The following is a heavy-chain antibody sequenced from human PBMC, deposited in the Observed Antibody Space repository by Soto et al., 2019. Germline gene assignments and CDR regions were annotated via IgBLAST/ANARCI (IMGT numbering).Heavy chain of an antibody. Sequence: PSETLSLTCTVSGGSISSYYWSWIRQPPGKGLEWIGYIYYSGSTNYNPSLKSRVTISVDTSKNQFSLKLSSVTAADTAVYYCARDGRMPIYGSGSYQSYYYYYMDVWGKGTTVTVSS. CDR1: GGSISSYY. J-gene: IGHJ6*03. CDR3: ARDGRMPIYGSGSYQSYYYYYMDV. CDR2: IYYSGST. V-gene: IGHV4-59*01. D-gene: IGHD3-10*01.